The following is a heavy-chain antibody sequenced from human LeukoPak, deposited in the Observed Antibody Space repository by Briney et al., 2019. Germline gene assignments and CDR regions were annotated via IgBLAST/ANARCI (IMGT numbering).Heavy chain of an antibody. CDR3: ARDKEVRGVSYYYYYGMDV. V-gene: IGHV4-31*03. CDR1: GGSISRGGYY. Sequence: PSETLSLTCTVSGGSISRGGYYWSWIRQPPGKGLEWIGYIYYSGSTYYNPSLKSRVTISVDTSKNQFSLKLSSVTAADTAVYYCARDKEVRGVSYYYYYGMDVWGQGTTVTVSS. CDR2: IYYSGST. J-gene: IGHJ6*02. D-gene: IGHD3-10*01.